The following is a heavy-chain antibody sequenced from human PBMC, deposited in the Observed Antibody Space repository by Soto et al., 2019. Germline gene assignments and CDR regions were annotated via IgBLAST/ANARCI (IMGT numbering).Heavy chain of an antibody. Sequence: QMQLVQSGPEVKKPGTSVKVSCKASGFTFTSSAVQWVRQARGQRLEWIGWIVVGSGNTNYAQKSQKRVTITRNMSTSTADMELSSLRSEDTAVYYCAGNLPGYCSSTSCFQPYYYYYGMDVWGQGTTVTVSS. CDR3: AGNLPGYCSSTSCFQPYYYYYGMDV. J-gene: IGHJ6*02. V-gene: IGHV1-58*01. D-gene: IGHD2-2*01. CDR1: GFTFTSSA. CDR2: IVVGSGNT.